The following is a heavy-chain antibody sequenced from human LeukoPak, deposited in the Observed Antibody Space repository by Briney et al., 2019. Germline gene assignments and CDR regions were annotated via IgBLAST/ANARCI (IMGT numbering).Heavy chain of an antibody. Sequence: GGSLRLSCAASGFTFSSYGMHWVRQAPGKGLEWVAVIWYDGSNKYYADSAKGRFTISRDNAKNTLYLQMNSLRAEDTSVYYCARDGSWSYNFDSWGQGTLVTVSS. CDR3: ARDGSWSYNFDS. D-gene: IGHD6-13*01. CDR2: IWYDGSNK. CDR1: GFTFSSYG. J-gene: IGHJ4*02. V-gene: IGHV3-33*01.